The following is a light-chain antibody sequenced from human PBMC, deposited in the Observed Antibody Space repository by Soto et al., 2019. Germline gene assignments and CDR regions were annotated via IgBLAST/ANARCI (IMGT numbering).Light chain of an antibody. CDR2: YAS. J-gene: IGKJ4*01. V-gene: IGKV3-11*01. Sequence: EIVLTQSPATLSLSPGEGATLSCRASQSVSSYLAWYQQRPVQAPRLLIYYASNRATSIPAKFSGSGSGTDFTLTTATLEPEDFAVYYWQQHNNWTPTISGGTKVEIK. CDR3: QQHNNWTPT. CDR1: QSVSSY.